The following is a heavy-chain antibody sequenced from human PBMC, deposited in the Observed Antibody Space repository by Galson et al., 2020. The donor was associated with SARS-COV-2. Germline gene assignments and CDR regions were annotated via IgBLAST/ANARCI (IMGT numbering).Heavy chain of an antibody. CDR3: AKAIGVAECTSCGCPMPGF. CDR1: GFTFSSYG. V-gene: IGHV3-30*18. CDR2: MSYDGDHR. D-gene: IGHD2-8*01. J-gene: IGHJ4*02. Sequence: GGSQRLSCAASGFTFSSYGMHWVRQAPGKGLEWVATMSYDGDHRYYSGSVKGRFTISRDNSRSTLYLQMDSLRAEDTAVYYCAKAIGVAECTSCGCPMPGFWGQGTLLTVSS.